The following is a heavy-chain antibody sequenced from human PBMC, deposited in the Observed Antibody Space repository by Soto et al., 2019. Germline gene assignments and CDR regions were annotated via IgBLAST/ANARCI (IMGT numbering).Heavy chain of an antibody. V-gene: IGHV3-23*01. Sequence: GSLRLSCAASGFTVSSNYMSWVRQAPGKGLEWVSAISGSGGSTYYADSVKGRFTISRDNSKNTLYLQMNSLRAEDTAVYYCAKAGGGKSRVLWSYYYYGMDVWGQGTTVTVSS. CDR3: AKAGGGKSRVLWSYYYYGMDV. J-gene: IGHJ6*02. CDR1: GFTVSSNY. CDR2: ISGSGGST. D-gene: IGHD2-15*01.